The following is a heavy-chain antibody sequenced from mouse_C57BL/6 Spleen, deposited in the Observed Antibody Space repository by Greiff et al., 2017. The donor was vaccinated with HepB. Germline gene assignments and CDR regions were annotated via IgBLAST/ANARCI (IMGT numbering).Heavy chain of an antibody. CDR1: GYTFTSYW. CDR2: IDPSDSYT. Sequence: VQLQQPGAELVRPGTSVKLSCKASGYTFTSYWMHWVKQRPGQGLEWIGVIDPSDSYTNYNQKFKGKATLTVDTSSSTAYMQLSSLTSEDSAVYYCASAHWGQGTTLTVSS. V-gene: IGHV1-59*01. CDR3: ASAH. J-gene: IGHJ2*01.